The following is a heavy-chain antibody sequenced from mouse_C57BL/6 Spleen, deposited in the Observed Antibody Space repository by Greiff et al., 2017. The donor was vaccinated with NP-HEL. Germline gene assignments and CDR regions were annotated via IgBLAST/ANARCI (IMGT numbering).Heavy chain of an antibody. CDR3: TTLINWDRAY. CDR2: IDPEDGDT. V-gene: IGHV14-1*01. D-gene: IGHD4-1*01. Sequence: EVKVVESGAELVRPGASVKLSCTASGFNIKDYYMHWVKQRPEQGLEWIGRIDPEDGDTEYAPKFQGKATMTADTSSNTSEDTAVYYCTTLINWDRAYWGQGTLVTVAA. J-gene: IGHJ3*01. CDR1: GFNIKDYY.